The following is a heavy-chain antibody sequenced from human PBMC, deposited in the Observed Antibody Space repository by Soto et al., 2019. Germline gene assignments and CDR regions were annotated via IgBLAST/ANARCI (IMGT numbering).Heavy chain of an antibody. CDR2: ISGSGGST. V-gene: IGHV3-23*01. CDR1: GFTFSSYA. D-gene: IGHD3-22*01. CDR3: AKDIGSGYGPYYYYYGIDV. J-gene: IGHJ6*02. Sequence: EVQLLESGGGLVQPGGSLRLSCAASGFTFSSYAMSWVRQAPGKGLEWVSAISGSGGSTYYADSVKGRFTISRDNSKNTLYLQMNSLRDEDTAVYDCAKDIGSGYGPYYYYYGIDVWGQGTMVTVSS.